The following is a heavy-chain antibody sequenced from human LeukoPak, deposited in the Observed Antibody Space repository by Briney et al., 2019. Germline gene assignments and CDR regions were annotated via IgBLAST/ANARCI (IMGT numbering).Heavy chain of an antibody. Sequence: SESLSLTCTVSGGSISSSSYYWGWIRQPPGKGLEWIGSIYYSGSTYYNPSLKSRVTISVDTSKNQFSLKLSSVTAADTAVYYCARHPFRYDFWSGSSNYYYYYGMDVWGQGTTVTVSS. CDR2: IYYSGST. D-gene: IGHD3-3*01. CDR3: ARHPFRYDFWSGSSNYYYYYGMDV. CDR1: GGSISSSSYY. J-gene: IGHJ6*02. V-gene: IGHV4-39*01.